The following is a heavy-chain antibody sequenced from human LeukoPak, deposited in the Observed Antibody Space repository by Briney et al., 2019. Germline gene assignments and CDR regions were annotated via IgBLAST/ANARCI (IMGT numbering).Heavy chain of an antibody. CDR2: ISGSGGST. Sequence: GGSLRLSCAASGFTFSSYGMSWVSQAPGKGLEWVSAISGSGGSTYYADSVKGRFTISRDNSKNTLYLQMNSLRAEDTAVYYCAKYVGDSRYYYYYMDVWGKGTTVTISS. J-gene: IGHJ6*03. D-gene: IGHD3-22*01. V-gene: IGHV3-23*01. CDR1: GFTFSSYG. CDR3: AKYVGDSRYYYYYMDV.